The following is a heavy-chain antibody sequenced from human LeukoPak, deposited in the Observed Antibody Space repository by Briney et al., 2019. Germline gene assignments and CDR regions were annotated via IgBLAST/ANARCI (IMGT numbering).Heavy chain of an antibody. D-gene: IGHD3-22*01. CDR2: IYYSGST. J-gene: IGHJ4*02. CDR1: GGSISSSSYY. V-gene: IGHV4-39*01. Sequence: SETLSLTCTVSGGSISSSSYYWGWIRQPPGKGLEWIGSIYYSGSTYYNPSLKSRVTISVDTSKNQFSLKLSSVTAADTAVYYCARPGDYYDSSGYLDYWGQGTLVTVSS. CDR3: ARPGDYYDSSGYLDY.